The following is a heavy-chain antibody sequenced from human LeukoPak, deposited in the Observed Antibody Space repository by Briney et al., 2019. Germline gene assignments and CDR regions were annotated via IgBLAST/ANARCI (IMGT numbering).Heavy chain of an antibody. Sequence: SETLSLTCAVYGGSFSGYYWSWIRQPPGKGLEWIGEINHSGSTNYNPSLKSRVTISVDTSKNQLSLKLSSVTAADTAVYYCARGGYCSGGSCYFPSYDNWFDPWGQGTLVTVSS. CDR3: ARGGYCSGGSCYFPSYDNWFDP. CDR2: INHSGST. V-gene: IGHV4-34*01. CDR1: GGSFSGYY. D-gene: IGHD2-15*01. J-gene: IGHJ5*02.